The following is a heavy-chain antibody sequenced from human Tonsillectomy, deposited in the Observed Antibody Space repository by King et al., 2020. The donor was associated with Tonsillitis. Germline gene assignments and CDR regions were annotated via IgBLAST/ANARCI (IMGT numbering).Heavy chain of an antibody. V-gene: IGHV4-59*08. Sequence: VQLQESGPGLVKPSETLSLTCPVSPGSISSYFWSWIRQPPGKGLEWIGYIDYRGGTSYNPSLKSRLTISVDTSKSQFSLRLSSVTAADTAVYYCARHRGNCSGGICEHAFDIWGQGTMVTVSS. CDR3: ARHRGNCSGGICEHAFDI. CDR1: PGSISSYF. CDR2: IDYRGGT. J-gene: IGHJ3*02. D-gene: IGHD2-15*01.